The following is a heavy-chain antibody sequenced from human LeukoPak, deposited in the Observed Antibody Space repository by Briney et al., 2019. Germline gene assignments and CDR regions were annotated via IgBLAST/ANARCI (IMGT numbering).Heavy chain of an antibody. Sequence: GSLRLSCTASGFTFGDYAMSWVRQPPGKGLEWIGEINHSGSTNYNPSLKSRVTISVDTSKNQFSLKLSSVTAADTAVYYCARRRLLWFGELLEGNWFDPWGQGTLVTVSS. D-gene: IGHD3-10*01. CDR1: GFTFGDYA. CDR3: ARRRLLWFGELLEGNWFDP. J-gene: IGHJ5*02. V-gene: IGHV4-34*01. CDR2: INHSGST.